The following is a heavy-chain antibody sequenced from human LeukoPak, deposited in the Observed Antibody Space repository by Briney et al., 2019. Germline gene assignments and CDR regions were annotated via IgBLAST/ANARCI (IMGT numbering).Heavy chain of an antibody. J-gene: IGHJ4*02. CDR2: INWNGGST. D-gene: IGHD1-26*01. CDR3: ARDGGATTYFDY. Sequence: GGSLRLSCAASGFTFDDYGMSWVRQAPGKGLEWVAGINWNGGSTGYADSVKGRFTISRDNANNSLYLQINSLRAEDTVLYYCARDGGATTYFDYWGQGTLVTVSS. CDR1: GFTFDDYG. V-gene: IGHV3-20*04.